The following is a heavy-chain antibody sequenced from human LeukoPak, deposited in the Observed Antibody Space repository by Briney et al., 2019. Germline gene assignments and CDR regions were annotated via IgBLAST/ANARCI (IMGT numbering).Heavy chain of an antibody. CDR2: IHHSGST. J-gene: IGHJ6*03. CDR1: GDSISSSGYY. Sequence: PSETLSLTCSVSGDSISSSGYYWVWIRQPPGKGLEWIGSIHHSGSTNYNPSLKSRVTISVDTSKNQFSLKLSSVTAADTAVYYCARHGGIKLSGYDEFDYYYYYYMDVWGKGTTVTVSS. V-gene: IGHV4-39*01. CDR3: ARHGGIKLSGYDEFDYYYYYYMDV. D-gene: IGHD5-12*01.